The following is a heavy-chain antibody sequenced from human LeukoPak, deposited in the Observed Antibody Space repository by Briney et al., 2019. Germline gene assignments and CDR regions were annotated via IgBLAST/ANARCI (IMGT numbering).Heavy chain of an antibody. CDR1: GGSFSDYY. V-gene: IGHV4-34*01. CDR2: INHSGST. Sequence: PSETLSLTRAVYGGSFSDYYWSWIRQPPRKGLEWIGEINHSGSTNYNPSLKSRVTISVDTSKNQFSLKLSSVTAADTAVYYCARSGPVDCSGGSCYEGYWGQGTLVTVSS. CDR3: ARSGPVDCSGGSCYEGY. D-gene: IGHD2-15*01. J-gene: IGHJ4*02.